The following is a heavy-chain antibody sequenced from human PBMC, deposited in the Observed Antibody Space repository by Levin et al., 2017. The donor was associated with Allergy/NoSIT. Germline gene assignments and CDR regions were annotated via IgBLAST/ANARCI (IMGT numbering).Heavy chain of an antibody. CDR1: GFTFSSYA. J-gene: IGHJ4*02. D-gene: IGHD3-10*01. CDR3: MKDDLFARGATYRYSGFDS. V-gene: IGHV3-23*01. Sequence: GGSLRLSCAASGFTFSSYALSWVRQAPGKGLEWVSGIVDSGASTYYADSVKGRFTISRDNSKNTLYLQMNSLRAEDTAMYYCMKDDLFARGATYRYSGFDSWGQGTLVTVSS. CDR2: IVDSGAST.